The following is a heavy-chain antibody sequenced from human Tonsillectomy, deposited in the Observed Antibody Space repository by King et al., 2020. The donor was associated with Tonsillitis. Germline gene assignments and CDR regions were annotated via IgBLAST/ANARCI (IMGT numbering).Heavy chain of an antibody. CDR3: ARSLSTILAGGLDAFDI. D-gene: IGHD3-9*01. CDR2: ISAYNGNT. V-gene: IGHV1-18*01. J-gene: IGHJ3*02. CDR1: GYTFNSYG. Sequence: QLVQSGAEVKKPGASVKVSCKASGYTFNSYGISWVRQAPGQGLEWMGWISAYNGNTNYAQKLQGRVTMTTDTSTSTAYMELRSLRSDDTAVYYCARSLSTILAGGLDAFDIWGQGTMVTVSS.